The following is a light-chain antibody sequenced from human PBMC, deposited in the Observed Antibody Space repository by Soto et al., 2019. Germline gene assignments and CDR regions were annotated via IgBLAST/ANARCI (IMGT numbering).Light chain of an antibody. Sequence: DIHMTQSPSSLSASVGDRVTITCRAGQSISNYLNWYQQKPGKAPKLPIYAASTLQSGVPSRFSGSGSGTDFTLTISSLQPEDFATYYCQQRYTIPWMFGQGTKVDIK. CDR2: AAS. CDR1: QSISNY. V-gene: IGKV1-39*01. CDR3: QQRYTIPWM. J-gene: IGKJ1*01.